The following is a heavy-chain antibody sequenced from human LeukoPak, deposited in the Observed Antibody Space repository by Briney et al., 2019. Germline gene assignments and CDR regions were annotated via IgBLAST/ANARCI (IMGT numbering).Heavy chain of an antibody. D-gene: IGHD2-21*01. CDR1: GASISTYF. J-gene: IGHJ5*01. CDR3: AKTHCGGGSCDKFDS. V-gene: IGHV4-4*07. Sequence: PSETLSLTCTVSGASISTYFWSWIRQPAGKRMKWIGRVYASATTYYNPSLRSRVTLSIDTSKNQFSLSLNSVTAADTAVYYCAKTHCGGGSCDKFDSWGQGILVTVSS. CDR2: VYASATT.